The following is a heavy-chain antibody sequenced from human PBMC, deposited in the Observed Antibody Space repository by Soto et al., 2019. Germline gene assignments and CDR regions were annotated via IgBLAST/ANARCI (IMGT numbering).Heavy chain of an antibody. CDR2: INAGNGNT. CDR3: ARDSGYVSNWFDP. Sequence: QVQLVQSGAEVKKPGASVKVSCKASGYTFTSYAMHWVRQAPGQRLEWMGWINAGNGNTKYSQKFQGRVTITRDTSASTAYMELSSLRSEDTAVYYCARDSGYVSNWFDPWGQGTLVTVSS. V-gene: IGHV1-3*01. J-gene: IGHJ5*02. D-gene: IGHD5-12*01. CDR1: GYTFTSYA.